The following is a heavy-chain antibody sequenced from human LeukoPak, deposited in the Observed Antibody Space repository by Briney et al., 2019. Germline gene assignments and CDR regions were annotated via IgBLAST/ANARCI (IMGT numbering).Heavy chain of an antibody. CDR1: GFTFSSYG. V-gene: IGHV3-30*02. J-gene: IGHJ6*03. CDR3: AKKRAVAGLGYYYMDV. D-gene: IGHD6-19*01. Sequence: GGSLRLSCAASGFTFSSYGMHWVRQAPGKGLEWVAFIRYDGSNKYYADSVKGRFTISRDNSKNTLYLQMNSLRAEDTAVYYCAKKRAVAGLGYYYMDVWGKGTTVTVSS. CDR2: IRYDGSNK.